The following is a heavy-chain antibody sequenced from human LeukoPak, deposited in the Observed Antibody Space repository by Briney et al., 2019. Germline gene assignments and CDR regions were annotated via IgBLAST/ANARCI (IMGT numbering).Heavy chain of an antibody. D-gene: IGHD2-15*01. V-gene: IGHV3-23*01. CDR3: AKDGYCSAGSCFSANDAFDI. CDR2: ISGSGGST. Sequence: GGSLRLSCGASTFTFSSYGMSWVRQAPGKGLEWVSAISGSGGSTYYADSVKGRFSISRDNSKNSLYLQMNSLRAEDTAVYYCAKDGYCSAGSCFSANDAFDIWGQGTMVTVSS. CDR1: TFTFSSYG. J-gene: IGHJ3*02.